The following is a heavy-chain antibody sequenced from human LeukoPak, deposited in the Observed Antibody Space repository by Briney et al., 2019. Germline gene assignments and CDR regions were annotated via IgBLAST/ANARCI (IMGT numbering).Heavy chain of an antibody. CDR1: GFTFHNYA. Sequence: PGGSLRLSCAVSGFTFHNYAMSWVRLAPGKGLEWVSGISGRGGNTYYADSVKGRFTISRDNSKNTLYLQMNSLRAEDTAVYYCAKDRDFRDRGAYFDYWGQGTLVTVSS. CDR3: AKDRDFRDRGAYFDY. V-gene: IGHV3-23*01. J-gene: IGHJ4*02. CDR2: ISGRGGNT.